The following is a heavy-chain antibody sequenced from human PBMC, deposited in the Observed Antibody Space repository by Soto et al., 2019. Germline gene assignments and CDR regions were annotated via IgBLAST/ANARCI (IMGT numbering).Heavy chain of an antibody. V-gene: IGHV3-74*01. CDR3: AREPLYDSSGYYFEGFAY. D-gene: IGHD3-22*01. CDR2: INNDGSST. CDR1: GFTFSRYW. J-gene: IGHJ4*02. Sequence: PGGSLRLSCAASGFTFSRYWMHWVRQAPGKGLVWVSRINNDGSSTTYADSVRGRFTISRDDAKNTLYLQMNRLRAEDTAVYYCAREPLYDSSGYYFEGFAYWGEGMLVTVSP.